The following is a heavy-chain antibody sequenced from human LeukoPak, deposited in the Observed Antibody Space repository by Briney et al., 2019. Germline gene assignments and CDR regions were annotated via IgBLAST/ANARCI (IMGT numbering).Heavy chain of an antibody. CDR3: ARPSNTHNYDGSVGYFAL. V-gene: IGHV4-39*07. J-gene: IGHJ2*01. Sequence: SETLSLTCTVSGGSPTSSSYFWGWVRQPPGKGLEWIGNIYYTGSTYYDPSLKGRVSILLDKSNNQFSLKLSSVTAAGTAVYFCARPSNTHNYDGSVGYFALWGRGNLVTVSS. CDR1: GGSPTSSSYF. CDR2: IYYTGST. D-gene: IGHD3-22*01.